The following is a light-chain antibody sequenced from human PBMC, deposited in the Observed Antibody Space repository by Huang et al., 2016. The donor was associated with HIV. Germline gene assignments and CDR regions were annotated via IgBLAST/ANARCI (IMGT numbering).Light chain of an antibody. CDR2: GAS. CDR3: QQYNDWPPLP. CDR1: QGVRTN. V-gene: IGKV3D-15*01. Sequence: VMTQSPASLSASPGARVTLSCRASQGVRTNLAWYQQKPGQAPTLLWFGASTRATVTPPRFSGSGSGTDFTLTITSLQSSDSAIYYCQQYNDWPPLPFGGGTKVEI. J-gene: IGKJ4*01.